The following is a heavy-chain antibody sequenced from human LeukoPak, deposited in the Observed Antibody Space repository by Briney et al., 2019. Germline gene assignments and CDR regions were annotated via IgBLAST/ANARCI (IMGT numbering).Heavy chain of an antibody. J-gene: IGHJ4*02. D-gene: IGHD3-10*01. CDR3: AKDYYYGSGSYYIRGYFDY. Sequence: PGRSLRLSCAASGFTFSTYGIHWVRQAPGKGLEWVSAISGSGGSTYYADSVKGRFTISRDNSKNTLYLQMNSLRAEDTAVYYCAKDYYYGSGSYYIRGYFDYWGQGTLVTVSS. CDR1: GFTFSTYG. V-gene: IGHV3-23*01. CDR2: ISGSGGST.